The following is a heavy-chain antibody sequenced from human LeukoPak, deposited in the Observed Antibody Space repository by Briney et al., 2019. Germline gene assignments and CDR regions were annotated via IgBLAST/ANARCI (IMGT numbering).Heavy chain of an antibody. Sequence: GGSLRLSCAASGFTFSDGWMNWVRQAPGKGLEWVANIKQDGSEKYYVDSVKGRFTISRDNAKNSLYLQMNSLRAEDTAVYYCASRSSVAGTGPGWGQGTLVTVSS. V-gene: IGHV3-7*01. CDR1: GFTFSDGW. CDR3: ASRSSVAGTGPG. CDR2: IKQDGSEK. D-gene: IGHD6-13*01. J-gene: IGHJ4*02.